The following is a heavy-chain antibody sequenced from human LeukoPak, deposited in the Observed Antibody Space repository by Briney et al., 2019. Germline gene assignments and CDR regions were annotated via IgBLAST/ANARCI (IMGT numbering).Heavy chain of an antibody. J-gene: IGHJ4*02. CDR1: GYTFTSYG. V-gene: IGHV1-18*01. CDR2: ISAYNGNT. CDR3: ARGPVPPDYYDSSGPPPHFDY. Sequence: GASVKVSCKASGYTFTSYGISWVRQAPGQGLEWMGWISAYNGNTNYAQKLQGRATMTTDTSTSTAYMELRSLRSDDTAVYYCARGPVPPDYYDSSGPPPHFDYWGQGTLVTVSS. D-gene: IGHD3-22*01.